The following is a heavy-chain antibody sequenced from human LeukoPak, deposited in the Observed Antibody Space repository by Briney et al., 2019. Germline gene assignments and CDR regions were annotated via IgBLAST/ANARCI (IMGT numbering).Heavy chain of an antibody. Sequence: SETLSLTCNVSGGSINSYHRSWIRQPAGEGLEWIGRVYSSGSFNYNPSLKSRVSMSVDTSKNQFSLKLTSVTAADTAVYFCARGGKATVVTLWGPGILVTVS. J-gene: IGHJ4*02. CDR1: GGSINSYH. CDR3: ARGGKATVVTL. D-gene: IGHD4-23*01. V-gene: IGHV4-4*07. CDR2: VYSSGSF.